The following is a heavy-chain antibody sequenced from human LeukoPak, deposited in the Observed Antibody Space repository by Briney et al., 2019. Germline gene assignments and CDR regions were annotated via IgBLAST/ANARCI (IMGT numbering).Heavy chain of an antibody. CDR2: INSDGTII. V-gene: IGHV3-74*01. D-gene: IGHD6-19*01. J-gene: IGHJ1*01. Sequence: GGSLRLSCAASGFTFSSYWMHWVRQAPGKGLVWVSRINSDGTIIGYADSVKGRFTTSRDNAQNSLFLQMHSLRAEDTAVYYCARVDNNGLYSEYFDHWGQGTLVTVSS. CDR3: ARVDNNGLYSEYFDH. CDR1: GFTFSSYW.